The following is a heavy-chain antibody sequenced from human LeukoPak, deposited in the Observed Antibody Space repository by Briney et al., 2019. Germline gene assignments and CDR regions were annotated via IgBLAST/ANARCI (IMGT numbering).Heavy chain of an antibody. D-gene: IGHD1-26*01. CDR3: ARDEISGYFVY. CDR1: GFTFSNAW. V-gene: IGHV3-7*01. CDR2: IKEDGSMK. Sequence: GGSLRLSCAASGFTFSNAWMNWMGWVRQAPGRGLEWVANIKEDGSMKQYVDSVRGRFTISRDNAKRSLYLQMSSLKAEDSAVYYCARDEISGYFVYWGQGTLVTVSS. J-gene: IGHJ4*02.